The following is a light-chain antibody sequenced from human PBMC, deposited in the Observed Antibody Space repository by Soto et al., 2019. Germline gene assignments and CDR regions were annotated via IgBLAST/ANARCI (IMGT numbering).Light chain of an antibody. V-gene: IGKV3-20*01. J-gene: IGKJ4*01. CDR3: QRCDPSLT. Sequence: EIVLTQSPGTLSLSPGERATLSCRASQSVSRSNFAWYQQKPGQAPRLLIYGASSRATGIPDRFSGAGSGSDLTIIINRLESEEFEFYYYQRCDPSLTFGGGTKVEL. CDR1: QSVSRSN. CDR2: GAS.